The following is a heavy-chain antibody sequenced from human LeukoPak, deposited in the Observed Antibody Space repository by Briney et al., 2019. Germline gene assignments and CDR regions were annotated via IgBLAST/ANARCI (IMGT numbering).Heavy chain of an antibody. Sequence: PSETLSLTCTVSGGSISSYYWSWIRQPPGRGLEWIGEINHSGSTNYNPSLKSRVTISVDTSKNQFSLKLSSVTAADTAVYYCARLSLLQTYYYGMDVWGQGTTVTVSS. CDR1: GGSISSYY. CDR3: ARLSLLQTYYYGMDV. CDR2: INHSGST. J-gene: IGHJ6*02. D-gene: IGHD4-11*01. V-gene: IGHV4-34*01.